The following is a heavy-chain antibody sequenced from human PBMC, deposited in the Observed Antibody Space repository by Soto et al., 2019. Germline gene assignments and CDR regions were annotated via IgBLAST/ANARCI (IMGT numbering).Heavy chain of an antibody. D-gene: IGHD2-15*01. J-gene: IGHJ6*02. Sequence: QVQLLESGGGVVQPGRSLRLSCAASGFTFSSYAMHWVRQAPGKGLECVAVISHDGRNRFYSDYVKGPFSISRDNSKNKLQPQLDRLKYEVTDVYYCARGDRKDIAVVIGVRPGEYAVDVWGQGTTVTVSS. CDR3: ARGDRKDIAVVIGVRPGEYAVDV. CDR2: ISHDGRNR. CDR1: GFTFSSYA. V-gene: IGHV3-30*04.